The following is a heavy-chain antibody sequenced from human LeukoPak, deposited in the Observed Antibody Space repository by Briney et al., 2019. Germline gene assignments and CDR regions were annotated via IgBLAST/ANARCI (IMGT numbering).Heavy chain of an antibody. Sequence: GGSLRLSCAASGFTFSDYAIHWVRQAPGKGLEWVSAISYDGSSQYYADSLKGRLTVSRDNPKSTVCLQMNSLRAEDSAVYYCARPQGGRQLWLHYDYWGQGTQVTVSS. CDR1: GFTFSDYA. V-gene: IGHV3-30-3*01. CDR2: ISYDGSSQ. D-gene: IGHD5-18*01. CDR3: ARPQGGRQLWLHYDY. J-gene: IGHJ4*02.